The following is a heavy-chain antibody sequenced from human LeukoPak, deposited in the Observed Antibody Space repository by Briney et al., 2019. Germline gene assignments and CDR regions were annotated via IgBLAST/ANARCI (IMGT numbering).Heavy chain of an antibody. CDR1: GLTFSNSW. V-gene: IGHV3-7*01. D-gene: IGHD2-2*01. CDR3: ARDRCSSNSCFFDY. CDR2: IREDGSEK. J-gene: IGHJ4*02. Sequence: GGSLRLSCAASGLTFSNSWMSWVRQAPGKGLEWVANIREDGSEKYYVDSVEGRFTISRDNAKNSLYLQMNSLRAEDTAVYYCARDRCSSNSCFFDYWGQGTLVTVSS.